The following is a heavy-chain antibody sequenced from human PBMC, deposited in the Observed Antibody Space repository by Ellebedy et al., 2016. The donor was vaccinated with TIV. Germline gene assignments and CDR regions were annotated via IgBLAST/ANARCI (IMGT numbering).Heavy chain of an antibody. Sequence: ASVKVSCKASGYTFTSYYMHWVRQAPGQGLEWMGIINPSGGSTSYAQKFQGRVTMTEDTSTDTAYMELRSLRSDDTAVYYCARGDGVIDYWGQGTLVTVSS. D-gene: IGHD3-16*01. CDR2: INPSGGST. J-gene: IGHJ4*02. CDR3: ARGDGVIDY. V-gene: IGHV1-46*01. CDR1: GYTFTSYY.